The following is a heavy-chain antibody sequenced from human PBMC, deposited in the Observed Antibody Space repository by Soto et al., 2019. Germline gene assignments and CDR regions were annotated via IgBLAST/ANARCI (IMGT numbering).Heavy chain of an antibody. CDR2: IYHSGST. Sequence: LEILSLTCAVSGGSIISSNWWSWVRQPPGKGLEWIGEIYHSGSTNYNPSLKSRVTISVDKSKNQFSLKLSSVTAADTAVYYCARVSGSYYLGMDVWGQGTTVTVSS. D-gene: IGHD1-26*01. CDR1: GGSIISSNW. V-gene: IGHV4-4*02. CDR3: ARVSGSYYLGMDV. J-gene: IGHJ6*02.